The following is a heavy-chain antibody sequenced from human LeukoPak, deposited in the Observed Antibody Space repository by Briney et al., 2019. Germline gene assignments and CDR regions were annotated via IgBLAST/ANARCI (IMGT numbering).Heavy chain of an antibody. CDR2: ISAYNGNT. CDR3: ARDSFYCSSTSCYSPETPFDY. V-gene: IGHV1-18*01. CDR1: GYTFTSYG. Sequence: ASVKVSCKASGYTFTSYGISWVRQAPGQGLEWMGWISAYNGNTNYAQKLQGRVTMTTDTSTSTAYMELRSLRSDDTAVYYCARDSFYCSSTSCYSPETPFDYWGQGTLVTVSS. D-gene: IGHD2-2*02. J-gene: IGHJ4*02.